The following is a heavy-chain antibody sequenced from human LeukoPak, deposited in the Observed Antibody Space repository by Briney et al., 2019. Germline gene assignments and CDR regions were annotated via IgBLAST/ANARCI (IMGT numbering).Heavy chain of an antibody. CDR2: INHSGST. Sequence: SETLSLTRAVYGGSFSGHYWSWIRQPPGKGLEWIGEINHSGSTNYNPSLKSRVTISVDTSKNQFSLKLSSVTAADTAAYYRARRTYSGSGSYYNDWGQGTLVTVSS. J-gene: IGHJ4*02. D-gene: IGHD3-10*01. V-gene: IGHV4-34*01. CDR3: ARRTYSGSGSYYND. CDR1: GGSFSGHY.